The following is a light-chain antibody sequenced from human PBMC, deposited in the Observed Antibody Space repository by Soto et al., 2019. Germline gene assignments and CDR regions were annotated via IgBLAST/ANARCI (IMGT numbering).Light chain of an antibody. CDR1: IFNIGGNT. Sequence: SVLGPPASACGTPGQRRTITCSGSIFNIGGNTVNWYQQLPGTAPKLLIYSNNQRPSGAPDRFSGSKSGTSASLAISGLQSEDEADYYCAAWDDSLNGVVFGGGTQLTVL. J-gene: IGLJ2*01. V-gene: IGLV1-44*01. CDR3: AAWDDSLNGVV. CDR2: SNN.